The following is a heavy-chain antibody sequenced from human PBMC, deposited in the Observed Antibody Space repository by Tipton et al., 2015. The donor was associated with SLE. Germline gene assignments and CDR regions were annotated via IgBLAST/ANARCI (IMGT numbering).Heavy chain of an antibody. J-gene: IGHJ6*03. CDR1: GYSISSGYY. CDR3: ARCIVGANSYYYYMDV. V-gene: IGHV4-38-2*01. D-gene: IGHD1-26*01. Sequence: TLSLTCAVSGYSISSGYYWGWIRQPPGKGLEWIGEIYHSGSTNYNPSLKSRVTISVDTSKNQFSLKLSSVTAADTAVYYCARCIVGANSYYYYMDVWGKGTTVTVSS. CDR2: IYHSGST.